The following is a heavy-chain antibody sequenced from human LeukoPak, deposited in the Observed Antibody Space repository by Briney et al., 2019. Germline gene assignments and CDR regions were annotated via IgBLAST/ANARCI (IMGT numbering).Heavy chain of an antibody. CDR3: AKTHSSSWHPLDY. J-gene: IGHJ4*02. Sequence: GGSLRLSCAASGFTFSSPDMSWVRQAPGKGLEWVSTIVGSGGNTYYADSVKGRFTISRDNSNNTLYLQMNSLRAEDTAVYYCAKTHSSSWHPLDYWGQGTLVTASS. CDR2: IVGSGGNT. CDR1: GFTFSSPD. V-gene: IGHV3-23*01. D-gene: IGHD6-13*01.